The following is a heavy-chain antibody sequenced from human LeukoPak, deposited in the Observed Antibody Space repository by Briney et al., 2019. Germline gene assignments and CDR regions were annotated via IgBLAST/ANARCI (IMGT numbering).Heavy chain of an antibody. CDR1: GGSISSGDYY. J-gene: IGHJ6*02. D-gene: IGHD4-17*01. CDR2: IYYSGST. V-gene: IGHV4-30-4*01. CDR3: ARDSDYGWTNYYYGMDV. Sequence: SQTLSLTCTVSGGSISSGDYYWSWIRQPPGKGLEWIGYIYYSGSTNYNPSLKSRVTISVDTSKNQFSLKLSSVTAADTAVYYCARDSDYGWTNYYYGMDVWGQGTTVTVSS.